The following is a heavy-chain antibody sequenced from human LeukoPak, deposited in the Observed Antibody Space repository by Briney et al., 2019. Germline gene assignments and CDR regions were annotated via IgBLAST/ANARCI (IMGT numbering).Heavy chain of an antibody. Sequence: GESLKISCKGSGYSFTSYWIGWVRQMPGKGLKWMGIIYPGDSDARYSPSFQGQVTTSADKSISTAYLQWSSLKASDTAMYYCARRRDLYSGSYHPFDYWGQGTLVTVSS. CDR1: GYSFTSYW. D-gene: IGHD1-26*01. J-gene: IGHJ4*02. V-gene: IGHV5-51*01. CDR3: ARRRDLYSGSYHPFDY. CDR2: IYPGDSDA.